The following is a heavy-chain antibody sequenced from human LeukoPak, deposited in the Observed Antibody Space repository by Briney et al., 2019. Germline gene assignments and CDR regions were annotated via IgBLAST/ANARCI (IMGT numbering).Heavy chain of an antibody. J-gene: IGHJ4*02. CDR2: IYSSGST. CDR1: GGSIRGGGYY. V-gene: IGHV4-31*03. CDR3: ARASHYDSSGLYFDY. D-gene: IGHD3-22*01. Sequence: SATLSLTCTVPGGSIRGGGYYWSWIRQHPGMGLEWIGYIYSSGSTSYKPSLKSRVTISLDTSENQFSLKLTSVTAADTAVYYCARASHYDSSGLYFDYWGQGTLVTVSS.